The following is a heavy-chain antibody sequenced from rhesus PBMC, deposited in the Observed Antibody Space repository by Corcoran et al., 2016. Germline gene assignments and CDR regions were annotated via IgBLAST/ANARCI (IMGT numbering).Heavy chain of an antibody. V-gene: IGHV1-198*02. CDR2: ILPLVGIT. CDR3: SRSLPVLQFLDWLLSYGLDS. Sequence: QVQLVQSGAEVKKPGASVKVSCKASGFTFGSCAINWVRQAPGQGLEWMGVILPLVGITNYAEKFQGRVTITADTSTSTAYMELSSLRSEDTAVYYCSRSLPVLQFLDWLLSYGLDSWGQGVVVTVSS. J-gene: IGHJ6*01. CDR1: GFTFGSCA. D-gene: IGHD3-3*01.